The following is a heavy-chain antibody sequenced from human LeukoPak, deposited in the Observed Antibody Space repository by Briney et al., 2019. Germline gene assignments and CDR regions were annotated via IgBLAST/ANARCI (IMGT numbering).Heavy chain of an antibody. V-gene: IGHV1-2*02. D-gene: IGHD3-16*01. Sequence: GASVKVSCKASGYTFTRYYMHWVRQAPGQGREGMGWMNPNSGGTDYAQKFQGRVTMTRDTSISTAYIELSRLRSDDTAVYYCARDLPRFGGWLSDWGQGTLVTVSS. CDR3: ARDLPRFGGWLSD. J-gene: IGHJ4*02. CDR2: MNPNSGGT. CDR1: GYTFTRYY.